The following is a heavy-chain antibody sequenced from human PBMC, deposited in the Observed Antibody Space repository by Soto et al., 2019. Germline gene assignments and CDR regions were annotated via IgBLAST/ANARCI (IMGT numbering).Heavy chain of an antibody. J-gene: IGHJ6*02. D-gene: IGHD3-10*02. CDR3: ARDLVFGEFLYYYGMDV. CDR1: GFTFSSYS. V-gene: IGHV3-21*01. CDR2: ISSSSSYI. Sequence: GGSLRLSCAASGFTFSSYSMNWVRQAPGKGLEWVSSISSSSSYIYYADSVKGRFTISRDNAKNSLYLQMNSLRAEDTAVYYCARDLVFGEFLYYYGMDVWGQGTTVPVSS.